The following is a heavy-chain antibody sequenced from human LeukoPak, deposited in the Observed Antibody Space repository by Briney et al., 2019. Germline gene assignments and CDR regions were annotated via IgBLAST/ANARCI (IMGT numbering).Heavy chain of an antibody. J-gene: IGHJ4*02. CDR2: INHSGST. Sequence: PSETLSLTCAVYGGSFSGYYWSWIRQPPGKGLEWIGEINHSGSTNYNPSLKSRVTISVDTSKNQFSLKLSSVTAADTAVYYCASRRFSGSYNYWDQGTLVTVSS. V-gene: IGHV4-34*01. D-gene: IGHD1-26*01. CDR3: ASRRFSGSYNY. CDR1: GGSFSGYY.